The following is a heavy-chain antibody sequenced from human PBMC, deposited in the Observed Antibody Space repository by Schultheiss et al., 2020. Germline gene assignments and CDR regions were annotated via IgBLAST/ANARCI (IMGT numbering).Heavy chain of an antibody. CDR3: ARSRYSGSYWAEDAFDI. V-gene: IGHV1-2*04. CDR1: GYTFTGYY. CDR2: INPNSGGT. D-gene: IGHD1-26*01. Sequence: ASVKVSCKASGYTFTGYYMHWVRQAPGQGLEWMGWINPNSGGTNYAQKFQGWVTMTRDTSISTAYMELSRLRSDDTAVYYCARSRYSGSYWAEDAFDIWGQGTMVTVSS. J-gene: IGHJ3*02.